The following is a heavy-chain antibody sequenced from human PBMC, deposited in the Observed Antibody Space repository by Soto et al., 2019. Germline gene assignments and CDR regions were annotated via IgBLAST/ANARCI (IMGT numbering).Heavy chain of an antibody. J-gene: IGHJ4*02. CDR2: ISAYNGNT. V-gene: IGHV1-18*04. CDR1: GYTFTSYG. CDR3: ARDGTFFWNYFY. D-gene: IGHD1-7*01. Sequence: ASLKVYCKASGYTFTSYGIGWVRQAPGQGLEWMGWISAYNGNTNYAQKLQGRVTMTTDTSTSTAYMELRSLRSDDTAVYYCARDGTFFWNYFYWGQGTLVTVSS.